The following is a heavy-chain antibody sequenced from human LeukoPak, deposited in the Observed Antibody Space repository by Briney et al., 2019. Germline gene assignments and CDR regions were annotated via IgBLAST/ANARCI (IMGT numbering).Heavy chain of an antibody. V-gene: IGHV3-66*02. D-gene: IGHD3-3*01. Sequence: PGGSLRLSCAASGFTVSSNYMSWVRQAPGKGLGWVSVIYSGGSTCYADSVKGRFTISRDNSKNTLYLQMNSLRAEDTAVYYCARETTIFGVVIDYWGQGTLVTVSS. J-gene: IGHJ4*02. CDR3: ARETTIFGVVIDY. CDR1: GFTVSSNY. CDR2: IYSGGST.